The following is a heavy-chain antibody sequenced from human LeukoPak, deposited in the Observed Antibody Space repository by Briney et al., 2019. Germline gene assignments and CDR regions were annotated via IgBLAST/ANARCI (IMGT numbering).Heavy chain of an antibody. CDR2: IDWDDDK. J-gene: IGHJ4*02. CDR3: AREYSSGWYGQFDY. V-gene: IGHV2-70*01. Sequence: GSGPTLVNPTQTLTLTCTFSGFSLSTSGMCVSWIRQPPGKALEWLALIDWDDDKYYSTSLKTRLTISKDTSKNQVVLTMTNMDPVDTATYYCAREYSSGWYGQFDYWGQGTLVTVSS. D-gene: IGHD6-19*01. CDR1: GFSLSTSGMC.